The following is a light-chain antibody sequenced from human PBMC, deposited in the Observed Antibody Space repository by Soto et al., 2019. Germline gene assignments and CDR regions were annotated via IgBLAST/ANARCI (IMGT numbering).Light chain of an antibody. CDR3: QQYDNSPFT. J-gene: IGKJ3*01. CDR2: GTS. CDR1: QSVSSSY. V-gene: IGKV3-20*01. Sequence: EIVLTQSPGTLSLSPGERATLSCRASQSVSSSYLAWYQQKPGQAPRLLIYGTSNRATGIPDRFSGSGSGTDFTLTIRRLEPEDFAMYFCQQYDNSPFTFGPGTKVDI.